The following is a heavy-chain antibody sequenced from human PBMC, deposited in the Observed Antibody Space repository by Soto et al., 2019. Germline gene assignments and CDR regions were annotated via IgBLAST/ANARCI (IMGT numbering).Heavy chain of an antibody. CDR2: INSDGSST. D-gene: IGHD6-19*01. Sequence: GGSLRLSCAASGFTFSSYWTHWVRQAPGKGLVWVSRINSDGSSTSYADSVKGRFTISRDNSKNTLYLQMNSLRAEDTAVYYCARDPGGIAVAGTVSYYFDYWGQGTLVTVSS. V-gene: IGHV3-74*01. J-gene: IGHJ4*02. CDR3: ARDPGGIAVAGTVSYYFDY. CDR1: GFTFSSYW.